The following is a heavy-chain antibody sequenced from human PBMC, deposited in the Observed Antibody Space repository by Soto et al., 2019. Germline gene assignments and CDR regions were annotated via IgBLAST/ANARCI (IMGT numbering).Heavy chain of an antibody. J-gene: IGHJ4*02. CDR3: ARGGDWQFDY. Sequence: QVQLQESGPGLVKPSGTLSLTCAVSGDSISSDKWWSWVRQPPGKGLEWIGEIHHSGRTHYNPSLKSRVTLLVEKSKNQVSLELSSMTAADTAVYYCARGGDWQFDYWGQGTLVTVSS. CDR2: IHHSGRT. D-gene: IGHD2-21*02. V-gene: IGHV4-4*02. CDR1: GDSISSDKW.